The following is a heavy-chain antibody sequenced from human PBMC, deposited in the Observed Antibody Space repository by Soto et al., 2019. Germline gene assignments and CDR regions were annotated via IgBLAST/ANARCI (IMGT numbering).Heavy chain of an antibody. CDR2: ISLDGVLR. J-gene: IGHJ4*02. Sequence: SEGSLSLSCVASGFTFGDYNMHWVRHTPERGLEWVSLISLDGVLRFYADSVEGRFTISRDNSRNSLYLQMSSLRTEDTALYYCAKDKEGRLNSGFSSDYWGPVTQVTVSS. D-gene: IGHD3-22*01. CDR1: GFTFGDYN. V-gene: IGHV3-43*01. CDR3: AKDKEGRLNSGFSSDY.